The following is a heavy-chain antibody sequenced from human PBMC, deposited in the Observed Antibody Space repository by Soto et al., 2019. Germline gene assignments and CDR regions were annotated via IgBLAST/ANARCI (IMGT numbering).Heavy chain of an antibody. D-gene: IGHD3-10*01. CDR3: ARDVVRGVIISY. CDR1: GFTFSSYG. CDR2: IWYDGSNK. V-gene: IGHV3-33*01. J-gene: IGHJ4*02. Sequence: QVQLVESGGGVVQPGRSLRLSCAASGFTFSSYGMHWVRQAPGKGLEWVAVIWYDGSNKYYEDSVKGRFTISRDNSKNTLYLQMNSLRAEDTAVYYCARDVVRGVIISYWGQGTLVTVSS.